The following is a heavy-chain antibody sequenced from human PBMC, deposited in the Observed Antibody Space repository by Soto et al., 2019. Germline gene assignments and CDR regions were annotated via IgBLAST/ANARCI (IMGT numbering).Heavy chain of an antibody. D-gene: IGHD6-13*01. CDR2: ISYDGSNK. CDR3: ARVTPPGGIAAAGIGDYFDY. J-gene: IGHJ4*02. CDR1: GFPFSSYS. Sequence: PGGSLRLSCAASGFPFSSYSMHWVRQAPGKGLEWVAVISYDGSNKYYADSVKGRFTISRDNSKNTLYLQMNSLRAEDTAVYYCARVTPPGGIAAAGIGDYFDYWGQGTLVTVSS. V-gene: IGHV3-30-3*01.